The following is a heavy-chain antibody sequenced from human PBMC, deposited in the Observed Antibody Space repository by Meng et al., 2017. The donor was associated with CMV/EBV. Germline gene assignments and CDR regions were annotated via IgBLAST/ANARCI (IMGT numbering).Heavy chain of an antibody. Sequence: GSLRLSCAVYGGSFSGYYWSWIRQPPGKGLEWIGEINHSGSTNYNPSLKSPVTISVDTSKNQFSLKLSSVTAADTAVYYCARGAGSDYWGQGTLVTVSS. D-gene: IGHD6-19*01. CDR2: INHSGST. CDR1: GGSFSGYY. CDR3: ARGAGSDY. J-gene: IGHJ4*02. V-gene: IGHV4-34*01.